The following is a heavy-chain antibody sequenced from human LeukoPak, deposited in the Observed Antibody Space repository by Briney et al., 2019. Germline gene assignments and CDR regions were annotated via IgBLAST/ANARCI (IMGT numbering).Heavy chain of an antibody. J-gene: IGHJ4*02. CDR3: AREGDYYDTSGTLDY. Sequence: SETLSLTCTVSGGTSTNTGNYWGWIRQPPGKGLEWIGTIYNSGSTYYTPSLNSRVTISIDTSKNQFSLKVSSVTAADTAVYYCAREGDYYDTSGTLDYWGQGTLVTVSS. CDR2: IYNSGST. CDR1: GGTSTNTGNY. D-gene: IGHD3-22*01. V-gene: IGHV4-39*07.